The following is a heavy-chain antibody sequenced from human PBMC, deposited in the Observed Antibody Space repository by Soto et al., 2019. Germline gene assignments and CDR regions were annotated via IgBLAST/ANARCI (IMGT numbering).Heavy chain of an antibody. CDR3: VREFIVVVPAAFHGMDV. Sequence: GGSLRLSCAASGFTFSSYGMHWVRQAPGKGLEWVAVIWYDGSNKYYADSVKGRFTISRDNSKNTLYLQMNSLRAEDTAVYYCVREFIVVVPAAFHGMDVWGQGTTVTVSS. CDR2: IWYDGSNK. J-gene: IGHJ6*02. V-gene: IGHV3-33*01. CDR1: GFTFSSYG. D-gene: IGHD2-2*01.